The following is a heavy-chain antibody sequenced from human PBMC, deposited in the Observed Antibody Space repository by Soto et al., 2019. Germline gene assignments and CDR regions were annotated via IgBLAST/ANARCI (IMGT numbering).Heavy chain of an antibody. CDR2: ISGSGDNT. V-gene: IGHV3-23*01. Sequence: EVQLLESGGGLVQPGGSLRLSCAASGFTFASYAMSWVRQAPGKGLEWVSTISGSGDNTFYADSVRGRFTISRDNSKITLYLQMNSLRAEDTAVYYCAKGRGYYSGGSCYSDYWGQGTLVTVSS. D-gene: IGHD2-15*01. CDR3: AKGRGYYSGGSCYSDY. CDR1: GFTFASYA. J-gene: IGHJ4*02.